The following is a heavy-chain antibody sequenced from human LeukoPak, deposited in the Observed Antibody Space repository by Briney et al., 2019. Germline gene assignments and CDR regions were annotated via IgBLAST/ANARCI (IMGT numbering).Heavy chain of an antibody. V-gene: IGHV3-30*04. CDR1: GFTFSRYP. CDR3: ARDAQISVAAYYFDY. D-gene: IGHD2-15*01. Sequence: GGSLRLSCAASGFTFSRYPMHWVGQAPGKGLEWVTVISTDGRDIKYADSVKGRFTISRDSSKNTLSLQMNSLRGDDTAVYYCARDAQISVAAYYFDYWGQGTLVTVSS. J-gene: IGHJ4*02. CDR2: ISTDGRDI.